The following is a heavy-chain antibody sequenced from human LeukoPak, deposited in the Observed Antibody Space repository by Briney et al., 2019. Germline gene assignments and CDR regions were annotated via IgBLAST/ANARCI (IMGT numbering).Heavy chain of an antibody. Sequence: GGSLRLSCAASGFTFSTYTMTWVRQAPGKGLEWVSSIIASGGSTYYADSVKGRFTISRDNSKNTLYVLMNSLRAEDTAVYYCAREIFGSGSYPDFWGQGTLVTVSS. CDR3: AREIFGSGSYPDF. D-gene: IGHD3-10*01. J-gene: IGHJ4*02. CDR1: GFTFSTYT. V-gene: IGHV3-23*01. CDR2: IIASGGST.